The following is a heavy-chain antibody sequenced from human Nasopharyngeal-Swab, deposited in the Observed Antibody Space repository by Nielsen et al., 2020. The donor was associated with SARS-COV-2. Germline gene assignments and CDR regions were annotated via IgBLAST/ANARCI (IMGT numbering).Heavy chain of an antibody. CDR3: ARGDSSNYDFWSGYYTSFDY. V-gene: IGHV1-18*01. Sequence: ASVKVSCKASGYTFTSYGISWVRQAPGQGLEWMGWISAYNGNTNYAQKLQGRVTMTTDTPTSTAYMELRSLRSADTAVYYCARGDSSNYDFWSGYYTSFDYWGQGTLVTVSS. J-gene: IGHJ4*02. D-gene: IGHD3-3*01. CDR2: ISAYNGNT. CDR1: GYTFTSYG.